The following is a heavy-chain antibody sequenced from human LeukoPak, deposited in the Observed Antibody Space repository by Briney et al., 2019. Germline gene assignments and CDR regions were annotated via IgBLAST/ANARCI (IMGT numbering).Heavy chain of an antibody. Sequence: GGSLRLSCAVSGFNFSSYAMHWLRQAPGKGPEWVTVISYDGSNKHYADSVKGRFTISRDNSKNTLYLQMNSLRAEDTAVYYCARALEGYSSSSGLDYWGQGTLVTVSS. CDR3: ARALEGYSSSSGLDY. V-gene: IGHV3-30*01. CDR2: ISYDGSNK. J-gene: IGHJ4*02. CDR1: GFNFSSYA. D-gene: IGHD6-6*01.